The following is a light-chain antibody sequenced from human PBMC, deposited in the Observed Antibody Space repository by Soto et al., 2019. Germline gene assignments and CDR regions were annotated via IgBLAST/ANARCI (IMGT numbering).Light chain of an antibody. V-gene: IGKV2-28*01. CDR1: QSLLHSNVYSY. J-gene: IGKJ2*01. Sequence: IVMTPSPLSLPVTPGESASISCRSSQSLLHSNVYSYLDWYLQTPGQSPQLLISLAYYRVSRDTNKFSGSGSGTDFTLKISKVEADDVGLDYCMQDLQTPPYTYGQGTKLE. CDR2: LAY. CDR3: MQDLQTPPYT.